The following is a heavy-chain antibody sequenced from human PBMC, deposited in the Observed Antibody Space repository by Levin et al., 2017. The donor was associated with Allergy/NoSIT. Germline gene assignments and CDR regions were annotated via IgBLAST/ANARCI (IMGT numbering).Heavy chain of an antibody. Sequence: QAGGSLRLSCAASGFTFNNYAMTWVRQAPGKGLEWVSSISGNGGSTYYADSVKGRYTISRDNSKNRLFLQMNTLRAEDTAVYYCTKDQGSGYAPPPTDYWGQGTLVTVSS. D-gene: IGHD5-12*01. V-gene: IGHV3-23*01. CDR1: GFTFNNYA. CDR2: ISGNGGST. CDR3: TKDQGSGYAPPPTDY. J-gene: IGHJ4*01.